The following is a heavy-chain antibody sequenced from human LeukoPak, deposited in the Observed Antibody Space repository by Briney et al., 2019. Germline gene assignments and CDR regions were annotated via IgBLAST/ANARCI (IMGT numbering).Heavy chain of an antibody. J-gene: IGHJ6*03. V-gene: IGHV4-4*09. CDR1: GGSISSHY. CDR2: IYSSGSS. CDR3: ARLYPGYYYYMDV. D-gene: IGHD2/OR15-2a*01. Sequence: PSETLSLTCTVSGGSISSHYWSWIRQPPGKGLEWIGYIYSSGSSNYDPSLMSRVTISLDTSKNQFSLRLSSVTAADTAVYYCARLYPGYYYYMDVWGKGTTVTVSS.